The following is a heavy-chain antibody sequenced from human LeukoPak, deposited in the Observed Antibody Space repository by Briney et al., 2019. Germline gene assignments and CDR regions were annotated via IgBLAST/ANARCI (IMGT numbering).Heavy chain of an antibody. J-gene: IGHJ4*02. CDR1: EGSFSGYY. D-gene: IGHD3-10*01. V-gene: IGHV4-34*01. CDR3: ARLYGSGSYYNY. Sequence: SETLSLTCTVYEGSFSGYYWSWIRQPPGQGLEWVGEINHSGSTNYNPSLKSRVTISVGTSKNQFSLRLSSVTAADTAVYYCARLYGSGSYYNYWGQGTLVTVSS. CDR2: INHSGST.